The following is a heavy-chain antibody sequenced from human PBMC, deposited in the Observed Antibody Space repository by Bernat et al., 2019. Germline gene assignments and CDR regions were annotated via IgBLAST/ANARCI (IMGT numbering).Heavy chain of an antibody. D-gene: IGHD1-14*01. V-gene: IGHV3-30*03. CDR2: ISYDGSNK. CDR1: GFTFSSYS. CDR3: AASGGRRNDAFDI. J-gene: IGHJ3*02. Sequence: VQLVESGGGLVKPGGSLRLSCAASGFTFSSYSMNWVRQAPGKGLEWVAVISYDGSNKYYADSVKGRFTISRDNSKNTLYLQMNSLRAEDTAVYYCAASGGRRNDAFDIWGQGTMVTVSS.